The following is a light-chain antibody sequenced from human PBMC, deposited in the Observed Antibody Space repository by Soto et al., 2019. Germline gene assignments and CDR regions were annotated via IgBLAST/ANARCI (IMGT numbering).Light chain of an antibody. CDR1: SSDVGGYNY. J-gene: IGLJ2*01. CDR3: TSYTSSSTLV. Sequence: QSALTQPASVSGSPGQSITISCTGTSSDVGGYNYVSWYQQHLGKAPRLMIYDVSNRPSGVSNRFSGSKSGNTASLTISGLQAEDEGDYYCTSYTSSSTLVFGGGTKVTVL. V-gene: IGLV2-14*01. CDR2: DVS.